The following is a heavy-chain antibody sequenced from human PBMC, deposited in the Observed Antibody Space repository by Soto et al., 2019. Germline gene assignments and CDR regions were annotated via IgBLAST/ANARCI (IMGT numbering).Heavy chain of an antibody. V-gene: IGHV2-5*02. Sequence: QITLEESGPTLVKPTQNLTLTCTFSGFSLTATGVGVAWIRQPPGKPLESLALVYWDDDRYSPSLRSRLTITKDTSKNQLVLTMANMDPVDTATYYCVRYPRAYWGIDYWGQGVLVTVSS. J-gene: IGHJ4*02. CDR3: VRYPRAYWGIDY. D-gene: IGHD2-8*02. CDR2: VYWDDD. CDR1: GFSLTATGVG.